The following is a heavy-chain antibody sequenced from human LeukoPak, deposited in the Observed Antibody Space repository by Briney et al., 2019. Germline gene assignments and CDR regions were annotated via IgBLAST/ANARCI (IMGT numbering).Heavy chain of an antibody. CDR3: ARELVEMATIQEYYFDY. CDR1: GGTFSSYA. V-gene: IGHV1-69*05. J-gene: IGHJ4*02. CDR2: IIPMFGTT. D-gene: IGHD5-24*01. Sequence: SVKVSCKTSGGTFSSYAFSWVRQAPGQGLEWMGGIIPMFGTTDQAQRFQGRVTMTRDMSTSTVYMELSSLRSEDTAVYYCARELVEMATIQEYYFDYWGQGTLVTVSS.